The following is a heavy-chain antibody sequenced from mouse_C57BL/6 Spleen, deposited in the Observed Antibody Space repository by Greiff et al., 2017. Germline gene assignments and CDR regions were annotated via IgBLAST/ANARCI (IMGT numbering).Heavy chain of an antibody. V-gene: IGHV5-17*01. CDR2: ISSGSSTI. CDR1: GFTFSDYG. Sequence: EVKLVESGGGLVKPGGSLTLSCAASGFTFSDYGMHWVRQAPEKGLEWVAYISSGSSTIYYADTVKGRFTISRDNAKNTLFLQMTSLRSEDTAMYYCATPDYYAMDYWGQGTSVTVSS. J-gene: IGHJ4*01. CDR3: ATPDYYAMDY.